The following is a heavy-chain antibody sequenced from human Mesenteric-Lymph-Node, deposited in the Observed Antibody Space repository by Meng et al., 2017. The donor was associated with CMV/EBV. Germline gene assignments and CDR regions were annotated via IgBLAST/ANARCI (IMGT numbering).Heavy chain of an antibody. Sequence: GGSLRLSCAASGLIFSSYGLHWVRQAPGKGLEWVAFLRHDGTNQYYTDSVKGRFTISRDNSKNTVYLQMDSLRAEDTAVYYCAKDARLQVDGTFDHWGQGTLVTVSS. CDR1: GLIFSSYG. D-gene: IGHD6-19*01. CDR3: AKDARLQVDGTFDH. J-gene: IGHJ4*02. V-gene: IGHV3-30*02. CDR2: LRHDGTNQ.